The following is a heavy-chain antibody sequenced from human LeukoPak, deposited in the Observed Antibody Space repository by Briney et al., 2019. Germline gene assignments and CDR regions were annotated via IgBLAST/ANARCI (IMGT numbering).Heavy chain of an antibody. V-gene: IGHV3-74*01. CDR1: GFTFTSYW. Sequence: SGGSLGLSCTASGFTFTSYWMHWVRQAPGTGLVWVSRINSDGSGTNCADSVKGRFTISRDNAKNTLFLQMNSLRAEDTAVYYCARESSSSGRYFDYWGQGTLVTVSS. J-gene: IGHJ4*02. CDR2: INSDGSGT. CDR3: ARESSSSGRYFDY. D-gene: IGHD6-6*01.